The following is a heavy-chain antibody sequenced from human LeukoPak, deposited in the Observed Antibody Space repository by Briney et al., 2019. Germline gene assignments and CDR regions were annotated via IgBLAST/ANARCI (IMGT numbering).Heavy chain of an antibody. CDR1: GFTFSNYW. CDR2: IKSDGSST. J-gene: IGHJ4*02. CDR3: VRDNRSYNFDY. Sequence: PGGSLRLSCAASGFTFSNYWMHWVRQAPGKGLVWVSCIKSDGSSTSIADSAKGRFTISRDNAKNTVYLQMNSLRAEDTAVYYCVRDNRSYNFDYWAREPWSPSPQ. V-gene: IGHV3-74*01. D-gene: IGHD1-26*01.